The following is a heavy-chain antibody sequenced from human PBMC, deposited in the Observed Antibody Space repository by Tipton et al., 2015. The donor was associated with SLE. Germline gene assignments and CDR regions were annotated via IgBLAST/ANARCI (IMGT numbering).Heavy chain of an antibody. Sequence: TLSLTCTVSGGSISSYYWSWIRQPPGKGLEWIGYIYTSGSTNYNPSLKSRVTISVDTSKNQFSLKLSSVTAADTAVYYCARDQAVAGSYYFDYWGQGTLVTVSS. D-gene: IGHD6-19*01. V-gene: IGHV4-4*08. CDR1: GGSISSYY. J-gene: IGHJ4*02. CDR3: ARDQAVAGSYYFDY. CDR2: IYTSGST.